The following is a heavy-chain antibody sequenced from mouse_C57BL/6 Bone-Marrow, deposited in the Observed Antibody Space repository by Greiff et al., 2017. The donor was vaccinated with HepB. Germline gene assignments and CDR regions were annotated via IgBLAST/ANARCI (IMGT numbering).Heavy chain of an antibody. CDR2: IWTGGGT. V-gene: IGHV2-9-1*01. D-gene: IGHD1-1*01. CDR3: ARDYYGSRGYFDY. CDR1: GFSLTSYA. J-gene: IGHJ2*01. Sequence: VKLMESGPGLVAPSQSLSITCTVSGFSLTSYAISWVRQPPGKGLEWLGVIWTGGGTNYNSALKSRLSISKDNSKSQVFLKMNSLQTDDTARYYCARDYYGSRGYFDYWGQGTTLTVSS.